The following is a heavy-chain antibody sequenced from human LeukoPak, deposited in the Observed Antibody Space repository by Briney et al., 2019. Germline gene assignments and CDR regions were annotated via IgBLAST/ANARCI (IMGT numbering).Heavy chain of an antibody. D-gene: IGHD3-22*01. J-gene: IGHJ4*02. V-gene: IGHV4-59*08. CDR2: IYYSGST. CDR1: GGSISGDY. Sequence: PSETLSLTCTVSGGSISGDYWSWVRQPPGKTLEWIGYIYYSGSTYYNPSLKSRLTMSVDTSKNQFSLKLNSVTAADTAVYYCARRRAPYYEWGQGTLVTVSS. CDR3: ARRRAPYYE.